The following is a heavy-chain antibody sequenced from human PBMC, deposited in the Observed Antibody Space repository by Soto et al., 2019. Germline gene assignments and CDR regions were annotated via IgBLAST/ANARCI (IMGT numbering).Heavy chain of an antibody. CDR3: ASLGSTTYDSSGYYYPARCDY. Sequence: XGTLSLTCAVYGGSFSGYYWSWIRQPPGKGLEWIGEINHSGSTNYNPSLKSRVTISVDTSKNQFSLKLSSVTAADTAVYYCASLGSTTYDSSGYYYPARCDYWGKGTLATVS. J-gene: IGHJ4*02. V-gene: IGHV4-34*01. D-gene: IGHD3-22*01. CDR1: GGSFSGYY. CDR2: INHSGST.